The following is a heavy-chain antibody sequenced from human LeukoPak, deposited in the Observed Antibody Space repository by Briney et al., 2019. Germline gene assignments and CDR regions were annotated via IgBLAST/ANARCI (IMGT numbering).Heavy chain of an antibody. Sequence: PSETLSLTCTVSGGSISSGDYYWSWIRQPPGKDLEWIGYIYYSGSTYYNPSLKSRVTISVDTSKNQFSLKLSSVTAADTAVYYCARVNGDYSRRDFNFDYWGQGTLVTVSS. CDR3: ARVNGDYSRRDFNFDY. CDR2: IYYSGST. CDR1: GGSISSGDYY. D-gene: IGHD4-17*01. J-gene: IGHJ4*02. V-gene: IGHV4-30-4*01.